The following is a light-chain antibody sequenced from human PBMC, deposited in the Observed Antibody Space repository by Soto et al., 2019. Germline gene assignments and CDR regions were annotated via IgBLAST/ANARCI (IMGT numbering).Light chain of an antibody. CDR1: QSISSY. Sequence: DIQMTQSASSLSASVGDRVTITCRASQSISSYLNWYQQKPGKAPKLLIFGASSLHSGVPSRFSASGSGTDFTLTISSLQPEDFATYYCQQSYSTPYTFGQGTKLEIK. J-gene: IGKJ2*01. V-gene: IGKV1-39*01. CDR3: QQSYSTPYT. CDR2: GAS.